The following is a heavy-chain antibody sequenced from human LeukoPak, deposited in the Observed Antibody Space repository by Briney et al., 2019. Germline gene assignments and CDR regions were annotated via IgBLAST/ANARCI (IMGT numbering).Heavy chain of an antibody. V-gene: IGHV3-30*02. D-gene: IGHD3-22*01. CDR1: GFTFSTYG. CDR3: AKYPSPYYDSSGTPYDY. CDR2: IRYDGNNK. Sequence: GGSLRLSCAASGFTFSTYGIHWVRQAPGKGLEWVAFIRYDGNNKYYADSVKGRFTISRDNSKNTLYLQMNSLRAEETAVYCCAKYPSPYYDSSGTPYDYWGQGTLVTVSS. J-gene: IGHJ4*02.